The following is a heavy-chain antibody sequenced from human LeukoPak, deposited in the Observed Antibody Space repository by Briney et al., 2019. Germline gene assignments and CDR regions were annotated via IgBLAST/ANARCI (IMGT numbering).Heavy chain of an antibody. J-gene: IGHJ6*03. Sequence: SETLSLTCAVYGGSFSGYYWSWIRQPPGKGLEWIGEISHSGSANYNPPLKSRVTISVDTSKNQFSLKLSSVTAADTAVYYCASLTGTTDYYYYYMDVWGKGTTVIVSS. D-gene: IGHD1-20*01. CDR1: GGSFSGYY. CDR2: ISHSGSA. V-gene: IGHV4-34*01. CDR3: ASLTGTTDYYYYYMDV.